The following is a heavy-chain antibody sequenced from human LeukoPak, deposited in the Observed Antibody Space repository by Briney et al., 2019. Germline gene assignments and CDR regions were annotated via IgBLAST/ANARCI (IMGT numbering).Heavy chain of an antibody. CDR2: ISWNSGSI. Sequence: GRSLRLSCAASGFTFDDYAMHWVRQAPGKGLEWVSGISWNSGSIGYADSMKGRFTISRDNAKNSLYLQMNSLRAEDTALYYCAKDSSGWYGIFDYWGQGTLVTVSS. CDR1: GFTFDDYA. D-gene: IGHD6-19*01. CDR3: AKDSSGWYGIFDY. J-gene: IGHJ4*02. V-gene: IGHV3-9*01.